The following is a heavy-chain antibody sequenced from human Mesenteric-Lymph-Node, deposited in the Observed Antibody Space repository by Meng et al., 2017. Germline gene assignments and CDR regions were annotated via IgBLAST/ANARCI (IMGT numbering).Heavy chain of an antibody. J-gene: IGHJ4*02. V-gene: IGHV3-11*01. Sequence: GESLKISCAASGFSFSDYYMSWIRQAPGKGLEWVSYITSSGSTIYYADSVKGRFTISRDNAKNSLYLQMNSLRAEDTAVYYCARVPYGDYRYYFDYWGQGTLVTVSS. CDR3: ARVPYGDYRYYFDY. CDR1: GFSFSDYY. D-gene: IGHD4-17*01. CDR2: ITSSGSTI.